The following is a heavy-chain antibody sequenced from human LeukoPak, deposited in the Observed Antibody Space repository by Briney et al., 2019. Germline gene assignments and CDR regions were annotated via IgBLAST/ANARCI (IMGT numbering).Heavy chain of an antibody. CDR3: ARAYRPLGGLSLPDY. V-gene: IGHV7-4-1*02. Sequence: GASVKVSCKASGYSFTTYAMNWLRQAPGQGLEWMGWINPNTGNPTYAPGFTGRFVFSLDTSVSTAYLQISGLKADDTAVYYCARAYRPLGGLSLPDYWGQGTLVSVSS. D-gene: IGHD3-16*02. J-gene: IGHJ4*02. CDR1: GYSFTTYA. CDR2: INPNTGNP.